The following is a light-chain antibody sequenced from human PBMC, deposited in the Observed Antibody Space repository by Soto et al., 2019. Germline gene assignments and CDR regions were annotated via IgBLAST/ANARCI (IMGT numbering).Light chain of an antibody. CDR2: AAS. CDR3: QKYNSAPLA. Sequence: DIQMPQSPSSLSASVGDRVTITCRASQGISYYLAWYQQKPGKVPKLLIYAASTLQSGVPSRFRGSGSGTDFTLTITILQPEDVATYYYQKYNSAPLAFGQGTKVFIK. CDR1: QGISYY. V-gene: IGKV1-27*01. J-gene: IGKJ1*01.